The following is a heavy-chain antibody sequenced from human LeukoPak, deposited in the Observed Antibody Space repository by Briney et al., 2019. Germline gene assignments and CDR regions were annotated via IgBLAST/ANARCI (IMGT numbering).Heavy chain of an antibody. CDR3: ARGVYYDSSGYYTPGAFDI. CDR2: ISAYNGNT. J-gene: IGHJ3*02. Sequence: ASVKVSCKASGYTFTSYGISWVRQAPGQGLEWMGWISAYNGNTNYAQKLQGRVTMTTDTSTSTAYMELRSLRSDDTAVYYCARGVYYDSSGYYTPGAFDIWGQGTMVTVSS. D-gene: IGHD3-22*01. CDR1: GYTFTSYG. V-gene: IGHV1-18*01.